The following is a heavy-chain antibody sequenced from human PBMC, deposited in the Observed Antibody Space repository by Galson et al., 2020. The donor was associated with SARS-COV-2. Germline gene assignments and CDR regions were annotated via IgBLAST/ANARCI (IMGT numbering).Heavy chain of an antibody. V-gene: IGHV3-30*02. J-gene: IGHJ5*02. CDR2: IRNDGSNK. CDR3: AKDGGTIVRVPGWFDP. Sequence: GGSLRLSCAASGFTFSSYAMHWVRQAPGKGLEWVAFIRNDGSNKYYADSVRGRFTISRDNSKNTLYLQMNSLRAEDTALYYCAKDGGTIVRVPGWFDPWGQGTLVTVSS. CDR1: GFTFSSYA. D-gene: IGHD2-8*02.